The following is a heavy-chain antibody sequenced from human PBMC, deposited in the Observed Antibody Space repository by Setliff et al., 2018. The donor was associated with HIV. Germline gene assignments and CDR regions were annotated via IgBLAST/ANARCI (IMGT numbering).Heavy chain of an antibody. V-gene: IGHV1-69*11. CDR3: ATDPGYSSTWYSESFQH. CDR1: GYTFDSYG. CDR2: LIPALGEP. J-gene: IGHJ1*01. Sequence: SVKVSCKASGYTFDSYGISWVRQAPGQGLEWMGSLIPALGEPHYAQSFRGRVTITTGESTNTAYMDLSSLRSEDTATYYCATDPGYSSTWYSESFQHWGQGTVVTVSS. D-gene: IGHD6-13*01.